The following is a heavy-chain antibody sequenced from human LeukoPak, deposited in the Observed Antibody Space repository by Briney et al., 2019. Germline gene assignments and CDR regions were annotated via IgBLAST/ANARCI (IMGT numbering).Heavy chain of an antibody. CDR1: GFTFSTYA. V-gene: IGHV3-23*01. CDR3: ATVYNNDIDY. CDR2: IGSSDAGT. Sequence: PGGSLRLSCAASGFTFSTYAMNWVRQAPGKGLEWVSRIGSSDAGTYYADSVKGRFIISRDNSKNTLYLQMNSLRAEDTAAYYGATVYNNDIDYWGQGTLVTVSS. J-gene: IGHJ4*02. D-gene: IGHD1-1*01.